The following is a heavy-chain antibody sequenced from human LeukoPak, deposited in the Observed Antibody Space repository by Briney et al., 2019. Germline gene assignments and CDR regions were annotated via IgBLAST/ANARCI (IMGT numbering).Heavy chain of an antibody. CDR1: GGSISSSSYY. J-gene: IGHJ5*02. D-gene: IGHD3-22*01. Sequence: SETLSLTCTVSGGSISSSSYYWGWIRQPPGKGLEWIESIYYSGSTYYNPSLKSRVTISVDTSKNQFSLKLSSVTAADTAVYYCAREVRDYYDSSGYLLPWGQGTLVTVSS. CDR2: IYYSGST. V-gene: IGHV4-39*07. CDR3: AREVRDYYDSSGYLLP.